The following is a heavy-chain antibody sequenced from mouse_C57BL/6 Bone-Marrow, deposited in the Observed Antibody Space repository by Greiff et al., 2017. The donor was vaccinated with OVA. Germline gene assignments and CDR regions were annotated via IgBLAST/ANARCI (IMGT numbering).Heavy chain of an antibody. CDR1: GFTFSSYA. V-gene: IGHV5-9-1*02. CDR2: ISSGGDYI. CDR3: TRAVVATSKYFDV. J-gene: IGHJ1*03. D-gene: IGHD1-1*01. Sequence: EVQLVESGEGLVKPGGSLKLSCAASGFTFSSYAMSWVRQTPEKRLEWVAYISSGGDYIYYADTVQGRFTISRDNARNTLYLQMSSLTSEDTAMYYCTRAVVATSKYFDVWGTGTTVTVSS.